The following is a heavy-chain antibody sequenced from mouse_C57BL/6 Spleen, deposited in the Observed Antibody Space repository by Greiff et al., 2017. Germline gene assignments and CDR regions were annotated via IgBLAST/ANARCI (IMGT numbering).Heavy chain of an antibody. V-gene: IGHV8-12*01. Sequence: QVTLKESGPGILQSSQTLSLTCSSSGFSLSTSGMGVIWLRPPSGMGLEWLAHLYWDDDKRSNPYMKNRLTISNDTSRNQVFLKITSVDTADTATYYWARRSYGSSYFDYWGQGTTLTVSS. D-gene: IGHD1-1*01. J-gene: IGHJ2*01. CDR3: ARRSYGSSYFDY. CDR2: LYWDDDK. CDR1: GFSLSTSGMG.